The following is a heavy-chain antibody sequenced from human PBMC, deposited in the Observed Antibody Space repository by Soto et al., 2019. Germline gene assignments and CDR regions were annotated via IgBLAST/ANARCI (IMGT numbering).Heavy chain of an antibody. D-gene: IGHD4-17*01. CDR3: TSYGDYPTLNYFDY. V-gene: IGHV3-49*05. CDR2: ISSKAYGGTT. CDR1: GLTFGDYS. J-gene: IGHJ4*02. Sequence: KPGGSLRLSCTASGLTFGDYSMSWFRQDTGKGLEWVGFISSKAYGGTTEYAASVKGRFTISRDDSKSIAYLQMNSLKTEDTAVYYCTSYGDYPTLNYFDYWGQGALVTVSS.